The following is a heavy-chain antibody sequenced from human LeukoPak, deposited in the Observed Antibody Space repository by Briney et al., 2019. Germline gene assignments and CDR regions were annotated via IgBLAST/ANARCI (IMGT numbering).Heavy chain of an antibody. CDR3: ASVVEWSLHFDY. J-gene: IGHJ4*02. Sequence: ASVKVSCKASGYTLTAYYIYWVRQAPGQGLEWMGRINPNSGGTDYAQNFQGRVTMTRDTSISTAYMELSRLRSDDTAVYYCASVVEWSLHFDYWGQGTLVTVSS. CDR1: GYTLTAYY. CDR2: INPNSGGT. V-gene: IGHV1-2*06. D-gene: IGHD3-3*01.